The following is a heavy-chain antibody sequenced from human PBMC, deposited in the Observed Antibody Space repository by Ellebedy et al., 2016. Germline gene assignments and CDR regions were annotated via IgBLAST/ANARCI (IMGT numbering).Heavy chain of an antibody. V-gene: IGHV3-7*03. CDR1: GFTFSSYW. Sequence: GESLKISCAASGFTFSSYWMSWVRQAPGKGLEWVANIKQDGSEKYYVESVKGRFTISRDNAKKSVYLQMNSLRDEDTAVYYCASALGATAGNWGQGTLVTVSS. J-gene: IGHJ4*02. CDR3: ASALGATAGN. CDR2: IKQDGSEK. D-gene: IGHD6-13*01.